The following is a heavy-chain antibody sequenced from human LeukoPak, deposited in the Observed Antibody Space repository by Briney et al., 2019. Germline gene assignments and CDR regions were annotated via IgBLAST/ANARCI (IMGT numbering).Heavy chain of an antibody. CDR2: INSDGSST. D-gene: IGHD3-10*01. J-gene: IGHJ4*02. Sequence: GGSLRLSCAASGFTFSSYWMHWVRQAPGKGLVWVSRINSDGSSTDYADSVKGRFTISRDNAENTLYLQMNSLRAEDTAVYYCARVGSGNYYAYWGQGTLVTVSS. CDR1: GFTFSSYW. V-gene: IGHV3-74*01. CDR3: ARVGSGNYYAY.